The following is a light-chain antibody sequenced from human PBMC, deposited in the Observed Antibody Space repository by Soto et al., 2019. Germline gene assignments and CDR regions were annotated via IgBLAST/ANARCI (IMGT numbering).Light chain of an antibody. Sequence: QPVLTQPHSASGTPGQRVTISCSGSSSNIGTSSVHWFQQLPGTAPKLLISTTNQRPSGVPERFSGSKSGTSASLAISGLLSEDEADYYCAAWDDSLNGHVFGTGTKLTVL. CDR2: TTN. CDR1: SSNIGTSS. J-gene: IGLJ1*01. V-gene: IGLV1-44*01. CDR3: AAWDDSLNGHV.